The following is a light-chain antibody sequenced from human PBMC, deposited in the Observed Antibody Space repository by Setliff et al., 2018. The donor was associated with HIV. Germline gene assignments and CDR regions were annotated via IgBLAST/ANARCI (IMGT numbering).Light chain of an antibody. CDR2: GVT. V-gene: IGLV2-14*03. CDR3: STYSTSSTPSV. Sequence: QSALTQPASVSGSPGQSITISCTGTTNDVGAYNYVSWYQQHPGKAPKLIIYGVTHRPSGVSDRFSGSKSGDTASLTISGLQTEDEAGYYCSTYSTSSTPSVFGTGTKVTVL. CDR1: TNDVGAYNY. J-gene: IGLJ1*01.